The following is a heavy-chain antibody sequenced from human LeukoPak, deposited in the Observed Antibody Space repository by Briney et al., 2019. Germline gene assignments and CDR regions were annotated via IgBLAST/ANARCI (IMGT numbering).Heavy chain of an antibody. J-gene: IGHJ3*02. CDR1: GYTFTSYY. CDR2: INPSGGST. Sequence: ASVKVSCKASGYTFTSYYVHWVRQAPGQGLEWMGIINPSGGSTSYAQKFQGRVTMTRDTSTSTVYMELSSLRSKDTAVYYCARDRKYYDILTGYYFDAFDIWGQGTMVTVSS. CDR3: ARDRKYYDILTGYYFDAFDI. V-gene: IGHV1-46*01. D-gene: IGHD3-9*01.